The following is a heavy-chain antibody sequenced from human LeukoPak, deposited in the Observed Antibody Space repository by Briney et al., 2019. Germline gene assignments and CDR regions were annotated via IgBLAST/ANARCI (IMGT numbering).Heavy chain of an antibody. CDR1: GGSFSGYY. J-gene: IGHJ4*02. V-gene: IGHV4-34*01. CDR3: ARGVHLEHIVVVVAATHSYGSLDY. Sequence: KPSETLSLTCAVYGGSFSGYYWSWIRQPPGKGLEWMGEINHSGSTNYNPSLKSRVTISVDPSKNQFSLKLSSVTAADTAVYYCARGVHLEHIVVVVAATHSYGSLDYWGQGTLVTVSS. D-gene: IGHD2-15*01. CDR2: INHSGST.